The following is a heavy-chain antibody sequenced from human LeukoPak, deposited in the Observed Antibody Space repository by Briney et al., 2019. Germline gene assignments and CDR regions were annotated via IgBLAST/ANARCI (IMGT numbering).Heavy chain of an antibody. CDR2: MNPNSGNT. D-gene: IGHD2-15*01. V-gene: IGHV1-8*01. CDR1: GYTFTSYD. CDR3: ARGLSQARDIGVYYYYCGMDV. J-gene: IGHJ6*02. Sequence: GASVKVSCKASGYTFTSYDINWVRQATGQGLEWMGWMNPNSGNTGYAQKFQGRVTMTRNTSISTAYMELSSLRSEDTAVYYCARGLSQARDIGVYYYYCGMDVWGQGTTVTVSS.